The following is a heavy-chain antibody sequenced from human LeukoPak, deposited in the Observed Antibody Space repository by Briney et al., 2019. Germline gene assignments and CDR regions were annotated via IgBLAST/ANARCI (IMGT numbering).Heavy chain of an antibody. CDR2: IYSAGST. CDR1: GFTVSTNY. CDR3: AREGGSGSYGYDY. D-gene: IGHD3-10*01. Sequence: GGSLRLSXAASGFTVSTNYISWVRQAPGKGLEWVSVIYSAGSTYYADSVKGRFTISRDNSKNTVYLQMNSLRPDDTAVYYCAREGGSGSYGYDYWGQGTQVTVSS. J-gene: IGHJ4*02. V-gene: IGHV3-66*02.